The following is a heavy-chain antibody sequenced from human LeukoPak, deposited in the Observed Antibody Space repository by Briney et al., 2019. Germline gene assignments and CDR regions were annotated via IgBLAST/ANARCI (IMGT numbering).Heavy chain of an antibody. J-gene: IGHJ4*02. V-gene: IGHV3-21*01. CDR3: TRAMVREWEPNISDS. CDR2: ITSSGAV. CDR1: GFTLTSYG. Sequence: PGESLRLSCAASGFTLTSYGMNWIRQAPVRGLEWVSSITSSGAVYYADSVKGRFTISRDSANNSLYLQMSSLRAEDTALYYCTRAMVREWEPNISDSWGQGTLVTVSS. D-gene: IGHD1-26*01.